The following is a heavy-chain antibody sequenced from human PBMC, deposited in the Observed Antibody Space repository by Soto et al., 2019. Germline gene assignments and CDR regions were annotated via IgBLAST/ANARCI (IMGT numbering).Heavy chain of an antibody. Sequence: QVQLVESGGGVVQPGRSLRLSCAASGFTFSSYAMHWVRQAPGKGLEWVAVISYDGSNKYYADSVKGRFTISRDNSKNTLYLQMNSLRAEDTAVYYCARSITMVRGVTIGWGQGTLVTVSS. CDR3: ARSITMVRGVTIG. J-gene: IGHJ4*02. CDR1: GFTFSSYA. CDR2: ISYDGSNK. D-gene: IGHD3-10*01. V-gene: IGHV3-30-3*01.